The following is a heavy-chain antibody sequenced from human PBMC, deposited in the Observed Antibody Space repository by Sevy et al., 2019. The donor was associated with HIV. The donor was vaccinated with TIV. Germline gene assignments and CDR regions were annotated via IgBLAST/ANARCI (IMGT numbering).Heavy chain of an antibody. V-gene: IGHV3-20*04. J-gene: IGHJ6*03. Sequence: GGSLRLSCVGSGFTFDDHGLNWVRQAPGKGLEWVASINWHGGIEDYADSVKGRFIITRDNAKNSLYLQMNSLRVEDTAFYYCAREDFDGSRYYYDMDVWGKGTTVTVSS. CDR3: AREDFDGSRYYYDMDV. D-gene: IGHD3-3*01. CDR1: GFTFDDHG. CDR2: INWHGGIE.